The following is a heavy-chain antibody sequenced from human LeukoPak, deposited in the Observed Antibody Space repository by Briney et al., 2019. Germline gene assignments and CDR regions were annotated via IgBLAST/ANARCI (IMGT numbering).Heavy chain of an antibody. J-gene: IGHJ5*02. V-gene: IGHV3-30*04. CDR1: GFTFSSYA. CDR2: ISYDGSNK. D-gene: IGHD5-18*01. CDR3: AREGTAMVKGNWFDP. Sequence: PGGSLRLSCAASGFTFSSYAMHWVRQAPGKGLEWVAVISYDGSNKYYADSVKGRFTISRDNSKNALYLQMNSLRAEDTAVYYCAREGTAMVKGNWFDPWGQGTLVTVSS.